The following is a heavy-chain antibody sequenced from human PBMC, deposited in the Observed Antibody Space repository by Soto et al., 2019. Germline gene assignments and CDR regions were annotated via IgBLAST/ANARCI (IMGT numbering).Heavy chain of an antibody. J-gene: IGHJ4*02. D-gene: IGHD5-12*01. CDR3: AKGSIEYSASVDN. CDR2: ISARGGSS. V-gene: IGHV3-23*01. Sequence: DVQLLESGGGLVQPGGSLRLSCAASGFSFSSYAMVWVRQAPGKGLEWVAVISARGGSSYFAEPVKGRFTLSRDNSKNVLSLEMNSLRAEDTAIYFCAKGSIEYSASVDNWGQGTLVVVSS. CDR1: GFSFSSYA.